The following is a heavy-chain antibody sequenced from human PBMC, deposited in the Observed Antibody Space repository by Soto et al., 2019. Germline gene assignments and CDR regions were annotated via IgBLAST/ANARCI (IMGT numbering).Heavy chain of an antibody. Sequence: GGSLRLSCAASGFTFSSYGMHWVRQAPGKGLEWVAVIWYDGSNKYYADSVKGRFTISRDNSKNTLYLQMNSLRAEDTAVYYCARVEVGSGYDLDDYWGQGTLVTVSS. V-gene: IGHV3-33*01. J-gene: IGHJ4*02. CDR1: GFTFSSYG. D-gene: IGHD5-12*01. CDR2: IWYDGSNK. CDR3: ARVEVGSGYDLDDY.